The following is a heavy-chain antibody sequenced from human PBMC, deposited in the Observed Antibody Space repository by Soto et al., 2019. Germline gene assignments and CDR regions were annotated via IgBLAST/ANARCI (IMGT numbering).Heavy chain of an antibody. CDR2: IYWDDDK. CDR1: GFSLTTRGVG. D-gene: IGHD3-16*01. V-gene: IGHV2-5*02. Sequence: QITLKESGPTLVKPTQTLTLTCTFSGFSLTTRGVGVGWIRQPPGKALECLALIYWDDDKRYSPSLQSRLSITKDTSKNQVVLTMTNVDPVDTATYYFEHIPNYYQYDWFDPWGQGTLVSVSS. J-gene: IGHJ5*02. CDR3: EHIPNYYQYDWFDP.